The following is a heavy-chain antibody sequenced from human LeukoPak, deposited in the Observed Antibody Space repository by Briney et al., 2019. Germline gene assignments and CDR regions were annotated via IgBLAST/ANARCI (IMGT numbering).Heavy chain of an antibody. CDR1: GFTFSNAW. Sequence: GGSLRLSCAASGFTFSNAWMNWVRQAPGKGLEWVGRIKSKTDGGTTDYAAPVKGRFTISRDDSKNTLYLQMNSLKTEDTAVYYCTTDSDDIVVVLGFDPWGQGTLVTVSS. J-gene: IGHJ5*02. D-gene: IGHD2-15*01. V-gene: IGHV3-15*01. CDR3: TTDSDDIVVVLGFDP. CDR2: IKSKTDGGTT.